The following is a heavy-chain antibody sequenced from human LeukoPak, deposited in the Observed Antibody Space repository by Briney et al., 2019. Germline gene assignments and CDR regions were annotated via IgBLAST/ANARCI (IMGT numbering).Heavy chain of an antibody. D-gene: IGHD2-2*01. CDR2: ISRSGSTK. J-gene: IGHJ6*02. CDR3: ARAYLAIAVPALYGMDV. CDR1: GFTLSSYE. V-gene: IGHV3-48*03. Sequence: PGGSLRLSCAASGFTLSSYEMNWVRQAPRKGLEWVSYISRSGSTKYYADSVEGRFTISRDNAKNSLYLQMNSLRAEDTAVYYCARAYLAIAVPALYGMDVWGQGTTVTVSS.